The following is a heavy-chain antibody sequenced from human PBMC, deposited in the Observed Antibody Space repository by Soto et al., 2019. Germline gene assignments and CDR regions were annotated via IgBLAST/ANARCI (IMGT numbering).Heavy chain of an antibody. CDR1: GFTFSNAW. Sequence: GGSLRLSCAASGFTFSNAWMNWVRQAPGKGLEWVGRIKSKTDGGTIDYAAPVKGRFTISRDDSKNTLYLQMNSLKTEDTAVYYCTTDLYYDYVWGSYRIDKNWGQGTLVTVSS. J-gene: IGHJ4*02. V-gene: IGHV3-15*07. D-gene: IGHD3-16*02. CDR2: IKSKTDGGTI. CDR3: TTDLYYDYVWGSYRIDKN.